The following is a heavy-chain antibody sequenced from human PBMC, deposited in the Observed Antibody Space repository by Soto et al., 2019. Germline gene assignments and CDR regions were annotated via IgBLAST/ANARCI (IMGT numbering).Heavy chain of an antibody. CDR1: GFTFSSYA. CDR2: ISGSGGST. D-gene: IGHD1-1*01. V-gene: IGHV3-23*01. J-gene: IGHJ6*02. Sequence: GGSLRLSCAASGFTFSSYAMSWVRQAPGKGLEWVSAISGSGGSTYYADSVKGRFTISRDNSKNTLYLQMNSLRAEDTAVYYCASLGTGRYYYYYYYGMDVWGQGTTVTVSS. CDR3: ASLGTGRYYYYYYYGMDV.